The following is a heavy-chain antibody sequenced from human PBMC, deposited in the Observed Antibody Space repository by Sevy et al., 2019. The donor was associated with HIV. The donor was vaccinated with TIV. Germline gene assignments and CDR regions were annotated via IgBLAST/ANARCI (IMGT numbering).Heavy chain of an antibody. CDR3: ARGFRRITMIVVVIPHFDY. D-gene: IGHD3-22*01. CDR2: ISSSSSTI. J-gene: IGHJ4*02. V-gene: IGHV3-48*02. Sequence: GSLRLSCAASGFTFSSYSMNWVRQAPGKGLEWVSYISSSSSTIYYADSVKGRFTISRDNAKNSLYLQMNSLRDEDTAVYYCARGFRRITMIVVVIPHFDYWGQGTLVTVSS. CDR1: GFTFSSYS.